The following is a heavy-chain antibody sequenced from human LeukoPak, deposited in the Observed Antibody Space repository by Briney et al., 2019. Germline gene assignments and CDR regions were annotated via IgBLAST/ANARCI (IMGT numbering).Heavy chain of an antibody. CDR1: GFTVSSNY. D-gene: IGHD6-6*01. J-gene: IGHJ4*02. CDR2: IYSGGST. Sequence: PGGSLRLSCAASGFTVSSNYMSWVRQAPGKGLEWVSVIYSGGSTYYADSVKGRFTISRDNSKNTLYLQMNSLRAEDTAVYYCAKCIAARPDYFDYWGQGTLVTVSS. V-gene: IGHV3-53*01. CDR3: AKCIAARPDYFDY.